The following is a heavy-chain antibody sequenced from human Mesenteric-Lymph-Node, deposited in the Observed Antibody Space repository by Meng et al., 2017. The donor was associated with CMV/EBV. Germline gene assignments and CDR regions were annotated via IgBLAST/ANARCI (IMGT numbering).Heavy chain of an antibody. CDR1: GGSISSSSYY. CDR3: ARYDGFYFDH. CDR2: IYYSGST. J-gene: IGHJ4*02. Sequence: GSLRLSCTVSGGSISSSSYYWGWIRQPPGKGLEWIGSIYYSGSTYYNPSLKSRVTISVGTSKNQFSLKLTSVTAADSATYYCARYDGFYFDHWGQGTLVTVSS. V-gene: IGHV4-39*07. D-gene: IGHD3-16*01.